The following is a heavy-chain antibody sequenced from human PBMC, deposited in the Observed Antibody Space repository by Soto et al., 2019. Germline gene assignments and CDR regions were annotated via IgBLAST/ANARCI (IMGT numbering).Heavy chain of an antibody. D-gene: IGHD3-3*01. CDR3: ARVPTRIFGLLITQFDS. Sequence: EVQLVESGGGLVQPGGSLRLSCAASGFTFSSYWMSWVRQAPGKGLEWVANINQDGSEKHYVDSVKGRFTVSRDNAKNPLHPQKTSRRAEETVVQHPARVPTRIFGLLITQFDSWGRGTLVSVS. CDR1: GFTFSSYW. J-gene: IGHJ4*02. V-gene: IGHV3-7*01. CDR2: INQDGSEK.